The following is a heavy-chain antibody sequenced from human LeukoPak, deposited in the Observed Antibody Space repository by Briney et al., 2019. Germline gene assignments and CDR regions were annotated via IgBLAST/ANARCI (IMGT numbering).Heavy chain of an antibody. CDR1: GFTVSSNY. V-gene: IGHV3-66*01. CDR2: IYSGGST. J-gene: IGHJ2*01. Sequence: GGSLRLSCAASGFTVSSNYMSWVRQAPGKGLEWVSVIYSGGSTYYADSVKGRFTISRENAKNSLYLQMNSLRAGDTAVYYCARAAYSSTWYSRYFDLWGRGTLVTVSS. CDR3: ARAAYSSTWYSRYFDL. D-gene: IGHD6-13*01.